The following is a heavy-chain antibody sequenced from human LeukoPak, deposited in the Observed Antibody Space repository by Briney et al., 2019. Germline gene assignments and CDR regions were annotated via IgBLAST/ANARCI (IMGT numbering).Heavy chain of an antibody. CDR1: GFTFSSYA. D-gene: IGHD6-13*01. CDR2: ISYDGSNK. V-gene: IGHV3-30*04. J-gene: IGHJ4*02. CDR3: ARDIAAAAIFDY. Sequence: PGGSLRLSCAASGFTFSSYAMHWVRQAPGKGLEWVAVISYDGSNKYYADSVKGRFTISRDNSKNTLYLQMNSLRAEDTAVYYCARDIAAAAIFDYWGQGTLVTVSS.